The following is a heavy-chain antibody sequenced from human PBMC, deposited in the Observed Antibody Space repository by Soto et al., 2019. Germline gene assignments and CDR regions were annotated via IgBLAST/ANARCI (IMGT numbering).Heavy chain of an antibody. V-gene: IGHV3-23*01. CDR2: ISGGGHAT. Sequence: EVQLLESGGGLVQPGGSLRLSCAASGFTFSAYAMSWVRQARGKGLEWVSTISGGGHATYYADSVKGRFTISRDTSKNTLYLLMNIVRDDDTAIYYCAKERFGTAVEYWGQGSQVTVST. CDR3: AKERFGTAVEY. J-gene: IGHJ4*02. CDR1: GFTFSAYA. D-gene: IGHD3-3*01.